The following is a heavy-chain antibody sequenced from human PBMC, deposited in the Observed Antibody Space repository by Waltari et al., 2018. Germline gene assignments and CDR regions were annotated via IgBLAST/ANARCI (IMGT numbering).Heavy chain of an antibody. J-gene: IGHJ4*02. CDR2: INHSGST. V-gene: IGHV4-34*01. Sequence: QVQLQQWGAGLLKPSETLSLTCAVYGGSFSGYYWSWIRQPPGKGLEWIGEINHSGSTNYNPSLKSRVTISVDTSKNQFSLKLSSVTAADTAVYYCARADYSNFDYWGQGTLVTVSS. CDR3: ARADYSNFDY. CDR1: GGSFSGYY. D-gene: IGHD4-4*01.